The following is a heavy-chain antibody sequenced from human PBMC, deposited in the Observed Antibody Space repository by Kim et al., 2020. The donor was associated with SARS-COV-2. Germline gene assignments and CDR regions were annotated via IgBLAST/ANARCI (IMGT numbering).Heavy chain of an antibody. CDR1: GFTFSDYY. CDR3: ARSLGELIRPYYYYGMDV. CDR2: ISNSRTYT. V-gene: IGHV3-11*03. Sequence: GGSLRLSCAASGFTFSDYYMNWIRQAPGKGLEWVSYISNSRTYTDYADSVKGRFTISRDNAKNSLYLQMNILRAEDTAVYYCARSLGELIRPYYYYGMDVWGQGTTVTVSS. D-gene: IGHD3-16*01. J-gene: IGHJ6*02.